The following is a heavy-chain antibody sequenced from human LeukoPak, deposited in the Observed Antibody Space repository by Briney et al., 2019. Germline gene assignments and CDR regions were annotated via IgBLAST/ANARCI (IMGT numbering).Heavy chain of an antibody. CDR3: ARGKGYYYYYMDV. CDR2: IYYSGST. J-gene: IGHJ6*03. CDR1: GGSISSSSYY. Sequence: NSSETLSLTCTVSGGSISSSSYYWGWIRQPPGKGLEWIGSIYYSGSTYYNPSLKSRVTISVDTSKNQFSLKLSSVTAADTAVYYCARGKGYYYYYMDVWGKGTTVTVSS. V-gene: IGHV4-39*07.